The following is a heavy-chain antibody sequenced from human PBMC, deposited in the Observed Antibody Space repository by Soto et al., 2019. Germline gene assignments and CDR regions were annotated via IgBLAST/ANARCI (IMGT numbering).Heavy chain of an antibody. CDR2: IYYTGST. Sequence: SETLSLTCSVSGASIRSGGYYWSWLRQSPGKGLEWIGHIYYTGSTFYSPSLKSRLTISLDTSKNQFSLDLGSVTAADTAMYYCARIEMASIKWGRGTLVTVSS. V-gene: IGHV4-31*03. J-gene: IGHJ4*02. CDR3: ARIEMASIK. CDR1: GASIRSGGYY.